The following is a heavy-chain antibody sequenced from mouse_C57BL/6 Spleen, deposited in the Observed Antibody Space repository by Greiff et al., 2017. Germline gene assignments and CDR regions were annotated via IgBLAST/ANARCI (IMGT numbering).Heavy chain of an antibody. Sequence: EVQGVESGGGLVQPGESLKLSCESNEYEFPSHDMSWVRKTPEKRLELVAAINSDGGSTYYPDTVERRFIISRDNTKKTLYLQMSSLRSEDTALYYCARQRYYGSNWYFDVWGTGTTVTVSS. D-gene: IGHD1-1*01. J-gene: IGHJ1*03. CDR1: EYEFPSHD. CDR2: INSDGGST. V-gene: IGHV5-2*01. CDR3: ARQRYYGSNWYFDV.